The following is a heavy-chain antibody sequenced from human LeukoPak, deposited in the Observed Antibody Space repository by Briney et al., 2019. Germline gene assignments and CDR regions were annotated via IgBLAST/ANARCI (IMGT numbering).Heavy chain of an antibody. CDR2: ISGSGGST. V-gene: IGHV3-23*01. CDR1: GFSVSGIH. J-gene: IGHJ4*02. D-gene: IGHD3-10*01. Sequence: GGSLRLSCVASGFSVSGIHMNWVRQAPGKGLEWVSAISGSGGSTYYADPVKGRFTISRDNSKNTLYLQMNSLRAEDTAVYYCAKDRRSGIFDYWGQGTLVTVSS. CDR3: AKDRRSGIFDY.